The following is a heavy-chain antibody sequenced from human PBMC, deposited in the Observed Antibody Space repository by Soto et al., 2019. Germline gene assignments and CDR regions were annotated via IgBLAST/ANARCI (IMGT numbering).Heavy chain of an antibody. J-gene: IGHJ4*02. CDR3: AKDRGGFARGWEYYDF. CDR1: VFAFSSYT. V-gene: IGHV3-23*01. CDR2: ISASGGST. D-gene: IGHD6-19*01. Sequence: RWSLRLSCAASVFAFSSYTMSWFRQTPGKGLEWVSSISASGGSTYYGDSLKGRFTISRDNSKNTLNLHIKSLGVEDSAVYYCAKDRGGFARGWEYYDFWGQGTQVTVS.